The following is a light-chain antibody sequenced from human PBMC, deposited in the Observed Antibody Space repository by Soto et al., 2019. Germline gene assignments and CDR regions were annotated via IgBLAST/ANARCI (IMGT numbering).Light chain of an antibody. CDR1: QSVSSS. CDR2: VAS. J-gene: IGKJ1*01. Sequence: EIVMTQSPATLSMSPGERATLSCRASQSVSSSLAWYQQKPGQVPRLLIYVASTRATNIPARFSGSGSGTEFTLTISSLQCEDFAVYYCQQYDKFPQTFGQGTNVEIK. CDR3: QQYDKFPQT. V-gene: IGKV3-15*01.